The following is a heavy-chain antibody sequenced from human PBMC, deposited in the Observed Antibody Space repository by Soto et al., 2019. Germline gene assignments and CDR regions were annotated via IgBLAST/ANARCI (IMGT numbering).Heavy chain of an antibody. CDR2: IYSGGST. CDR1: GFTVSSNY. J-gene: IGHJ3*02. CDR3: ARDHCSGGSCSWRAAFDI. D-gene: IGHD2-15*01. V-gene: IGHV3-53*04. Sequence: PGGSLRLSCAASGFTVSSNYMSWVRQAPGKGLEWVSVIYSGGSTYYADSVKGRFTISRHNSKNTLYLQMNSLRAEDTAVYYCARDHCSGGSCSWRAAFDIWGKGTMVTVSS.